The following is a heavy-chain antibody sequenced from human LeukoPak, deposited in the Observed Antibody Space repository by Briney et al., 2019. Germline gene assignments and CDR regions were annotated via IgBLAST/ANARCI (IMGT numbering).Heavy chain of an antibody. J-gene: IGHJ4*02. CDR2: INTNTGNP. Sequence: ASVKVSCKASGYTFTTYAMNWVRQAPGQGLEWMGWINTNTGNPTYAQGFTGRFVFSLDTSVSTAYLQISSLKAEDTAVYYCARAYQRLGELSLPDYWGQGTLVTVSS. V-gene: IGHV7-4-1*02. D-gene: IGHD3-16*02. CDR3: ARAYQRLGELSLPDY. CDR1: GYTFTTYA.